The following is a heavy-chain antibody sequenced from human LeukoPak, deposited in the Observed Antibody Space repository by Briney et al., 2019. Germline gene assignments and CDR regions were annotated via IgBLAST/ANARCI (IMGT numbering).Heavy chain of an antibody. Sequence: PSETLSLTCAVYGGSFSGYYWSWIRQPPGKGLEWIGEINHSGSTNYNLSLKSRVTISVDTSKNQFSLKLSSVTAADTAVYYCARHRITMVRGVIMPDAFDIWGQGTMVTVSS. V-gene: IGHV4-34*01. J-gene: IGHJ3*02. D-gene: IGHD3-10*01. CDR3: ARHRITMVRGVIMPDAFDI. CDR1: GGSFSGYY. CDR2: INHSGST.